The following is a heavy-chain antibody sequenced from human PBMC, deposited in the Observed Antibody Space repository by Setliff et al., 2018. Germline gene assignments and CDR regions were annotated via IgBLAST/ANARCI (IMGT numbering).Heavy chain of an antibody. V-gene: IGHV1-69*13. CDR1: GGSFRSDG. CDR3: ARDTRDKYDTSGYYLSLDS. D-gene: IGHD3-22*01. J-gene: IGHJ4*02. CDR2: IIPVFRTA. Sequence: ASVKVSCKASGGSFRSDGLNWVRQAPGQGLEWMGRIIPVFRTAKYAQKFQGRVTISADESTRTAYMELSSLRFGDTAVYYCARDTRDKYDTSGYYLSLDSWGQGTLVTVSS.